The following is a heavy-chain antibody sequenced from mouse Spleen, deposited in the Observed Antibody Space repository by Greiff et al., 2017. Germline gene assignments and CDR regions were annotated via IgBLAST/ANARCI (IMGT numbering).Heavy chain of an antibody. CDR3: ARQDYGSSFWFAY. J-gene: IGHJ3*01. CDR2: ISGGGSYT. CDR1: GFTFSSYG. D-gene: IGHD1-1*01. Sequence: EVQVVESGGGLVKPGGSLKLSCAASGFTFSSYGMSWVRQTPEKRLEWVATISGGGSYTYYPDSVKGRFTISRDNAKNNLYLQMSSLRSEDTALYYCARQDYGSSFWFAYWGQGTLVTVSA. V-gene: IGHV5-9-2*01.